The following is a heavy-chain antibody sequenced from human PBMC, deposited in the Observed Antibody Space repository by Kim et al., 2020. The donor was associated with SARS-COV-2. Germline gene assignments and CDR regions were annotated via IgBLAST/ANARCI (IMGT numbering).Heavy chain of an antibody. CDR3: ARAAGNYDILTGYL. Sequence: GGSLRLSCAASGFTFSSYWMSWVRQAPGKGLEWVANIKQDGSEKYYVDSVKGRFTISRDNAKNSLYLQMNSLRAEDTAVYYCARAAGNYDILTGYLWGQGTLVTVSS. CDR2: IKQDGSEK. J-gene: IGHJ4*02. D-gene: IGHD3-9*01. V-gene: IGHV3-7*01. CDR1: GFTFSSYW.